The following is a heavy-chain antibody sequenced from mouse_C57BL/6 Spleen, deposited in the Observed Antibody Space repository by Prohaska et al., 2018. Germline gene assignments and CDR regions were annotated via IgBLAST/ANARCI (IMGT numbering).Heavy chain of an antibody. CDR3: ATQARGFAY. J-gene: IGHJ3*01. V-gene: IGHV1-39*01. Sequence: YMGKATLTVDQSSSTAYMQLNSLTSEDSAVYYCATQARGFAYWGQGTLVTVSA. D-gene: IGHD3-2*02.